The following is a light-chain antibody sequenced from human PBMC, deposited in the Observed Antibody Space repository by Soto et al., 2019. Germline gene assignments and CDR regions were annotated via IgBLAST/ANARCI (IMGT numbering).Light chain of an antibody. Sequence: DIQMTQSPSSVSASVGDRVTITCRASQAISTWMAWYQQKPGKAPKLLIFAASILQSGVPSRFSGSGSGTDFTLTISSLQPEDFSTYFCQQANSLPITFGHGTRLEMK. CDR2: AAS. V-gene: IGKV1-12*01. J-gene: IGKJ5*01. CDR3: QQANSLPIT. CDR1: QAISTW.